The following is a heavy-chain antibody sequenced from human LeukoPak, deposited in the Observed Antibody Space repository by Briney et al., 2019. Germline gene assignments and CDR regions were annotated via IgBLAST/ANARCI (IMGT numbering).Heavy chain of an antibody. CDR3: ARDYYDSSGYLN. CDR1: GGTFSSYT. V-gene: IGHV1-69*04. D-gene: IGHD3-22*01. CDR2: IIPILGIA. J-gene: IGHJ4*02. Sequence: GASVRVSCKASGGTFSSYTISWVRQAPGQGLEWMGRIIPILGIANYAQKFQGRVTITADKSTSTAYMELSSLRSEDTAVYYCARDYYDSSGYLNWGQGTLVTVSS.